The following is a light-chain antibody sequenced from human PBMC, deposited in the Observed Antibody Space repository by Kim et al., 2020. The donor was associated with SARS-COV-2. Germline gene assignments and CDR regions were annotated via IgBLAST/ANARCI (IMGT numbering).Light chain of an antibody. J-gene: IGLJ3*02. CDR2: KDT. Sequence: SYELTQPPSVSLSPGQTARITCSGDALPKKYAYWFQQKPGQAPVLVIYKDTERPSGIPERFSGSTSGTTVTLTISGVQAEDEADYYCQSADSSDTFWVFGGGTKVTVL. CDR1: ALPKKY. V-gene: IGLV3-25*03. CDR3: QSADSSDTFWV.